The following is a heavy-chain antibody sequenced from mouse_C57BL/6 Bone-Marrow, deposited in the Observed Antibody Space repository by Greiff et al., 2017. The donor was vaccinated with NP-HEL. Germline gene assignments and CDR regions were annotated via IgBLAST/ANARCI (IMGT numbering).Heavy chain of an antibody. Sequence: EVKLQESGPGMVKPSQSLSLTCTVTGYSITSGYDWHWIRHFPGNKLEWMGYISYSGSTNYNPSLKSRISITHDTSKNHFFLKLNSVTTEDTATYYCARDRDYGWFAYWGQGTLVTVSA. CDR3: ARDRDYGWFAY. V-gene: IGHV3-1*01. CDR1: GYSITSGYD. D-gene: IGHD2-4*01. J-gene: IGHJ3*01. CDR2: ISYSGST.